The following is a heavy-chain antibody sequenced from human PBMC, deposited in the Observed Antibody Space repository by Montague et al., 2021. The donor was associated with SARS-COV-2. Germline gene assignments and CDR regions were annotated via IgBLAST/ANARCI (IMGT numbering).Heavy chain of an antibody. V-gene: IGHV4-34*01. CDR2: IHHSGST. CDR3: ARATLGITMIVVFMTAIDYYFDD. J-gene: IGHJ4*02. D-gene: IGHD3-22*01. CDR1: GGSFSGYY. Sequence: SETLSLTCAVYGGSFSGYYWSWIRQSPGKGLEWIGEIHHSGSTTYNPSLKSRVTISVDTSKNQFSLKLISVTAADTAVYYCARATLGITMIVVFMTAIDYYFDDWGQGNLVTVSS.